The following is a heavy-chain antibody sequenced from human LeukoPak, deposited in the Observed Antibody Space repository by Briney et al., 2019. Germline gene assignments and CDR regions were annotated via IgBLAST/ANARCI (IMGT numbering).Heavy chain of an antibody. V-gene: IGHV1-8*01. CDR3: VRVWWNDPLPVDP. CDR2: MNPNSGNT. D-gene: IGHD1-1*01. CDR1: GYTFTSYD. Sequence: ASVKVSCKASGYTFTSYDINWVRQATGQGLEWMGWMNPNSGNTGYAQKFQGRVTMTRNTSISTAYMELSSLRSEDTAVYYCVRVWWNDPLPVDPWGQGTLATVSS. J-gene: IGHJ5*02.